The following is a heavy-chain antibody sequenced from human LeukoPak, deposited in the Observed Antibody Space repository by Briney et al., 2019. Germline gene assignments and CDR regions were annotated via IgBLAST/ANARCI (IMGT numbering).Heavy chain of an antibody. CDR3: ARDLFIGSSSWYESFDY. Sequence: ASVNVSRKGSGYTFSGYYMHWVRQAPGQGLEWMGWINTNTGNPTYAQGFTGRFVFSLDTSVSTAYLQISSLKAEDTAVYYCARDLFIGSSSWYESFDYWGQGTLVTVSS. D-gene: IGHD6-13*01. J-gene: IGHJ4*02. CDR1: GYTFSGYY. CDR2: INTNTGNP. V-gene: IGHV7-4-1*02.